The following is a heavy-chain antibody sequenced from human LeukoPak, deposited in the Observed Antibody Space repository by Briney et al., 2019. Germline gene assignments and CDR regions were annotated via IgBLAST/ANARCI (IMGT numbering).Heavy chain of an antibody. CDR2: ISSISSII. J-gene: IGHJ4*02. D-gene: IGHD6-13*01. CDR3: TRSRPGTEAGQPNFDY. Sequence: QPGGSLRLSCAASGFTFSTYSMSWVRQAPGKGLEWVSYISSISSIIYYADSVKGRFTISRDNARSSLYLQMNSLRAEDTAVYYCTRSRPGTEAGQPNFDYWGQGTLVTVSS. CDR1: GFTFSTYS. V-gene: IGHV3-48*01.